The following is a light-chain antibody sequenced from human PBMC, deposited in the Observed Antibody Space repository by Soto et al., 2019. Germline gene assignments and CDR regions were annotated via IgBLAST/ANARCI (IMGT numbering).Light chain of an antibody. J-gene: IGLJ1*01. CDR3: CLYIGATTYV. V-gene: IGLV1-40*01. CDR1: SSNIGANYD. CDR2: GNN. Sequence: QSVLTQPPSVSGAPGQRVTISCTGSSSNIGANYDVHWYQHRPGTAPKLLIFGNNNRPSGVPDRFSGSKSGTSASLAITGLQAEDEGDYYCCLYIGATTYVFGTGTKLTVL.